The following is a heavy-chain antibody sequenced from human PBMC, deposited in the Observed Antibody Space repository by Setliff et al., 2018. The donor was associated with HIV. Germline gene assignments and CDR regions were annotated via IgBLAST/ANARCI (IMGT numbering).Heavy chain of an antibody. J-gene: IGHJ6*03. CDR1: GGAFSSYA. V-gene: IGHV1-69*06. D-gene: IGHD3-16*01. Sequence: SVKVSCKASGGAFSSYALSWVRQAPGQGLEWMGGIIPIFGTANYAQKFQGRVTFTADKSTSTVYMELSSLRSEDTAVYYCARCGAGEWHLYMDVWGKGTAVTVSS. CDR3: ARCGAGEWHLYMDV. CDR2: IIPIFGTA.